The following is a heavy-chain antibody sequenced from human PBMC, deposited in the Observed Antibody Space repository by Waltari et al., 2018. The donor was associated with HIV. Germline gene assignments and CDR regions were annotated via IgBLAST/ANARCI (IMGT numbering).Heavy chain of an antibody. V-gene: IGHV3-9*01. CDR1: GFKFDDYA. CDR2: ISWNSGTI. D-gene: IGHD3-16*01. CDR3: AKVGMTAVTSYASDI. J-gene: IGHJ3*02. Sequence: EVLLVESGGGLVQPGGSLRLSCAASGFKFDDYAMHWVRQGPGRGLEGVSRISWNSGTIGYADSVKGRFTISRDNAKNSLSLQMNSLRPGDTALYYCAKVGMTAVTSYASDIWGQGTMVTVSS.